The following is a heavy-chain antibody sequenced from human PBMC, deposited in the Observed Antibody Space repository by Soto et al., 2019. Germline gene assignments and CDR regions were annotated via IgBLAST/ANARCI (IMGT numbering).Heavy chain of an antibody. CDR3: AKRRGAGGHFDY. V-gene: IGHV3-23*01. D-gene: IGHD2-15*01. CDR2: VSIGGST. CDR1: GFTFSSYA. J-gene: IGHJ4*02. Sequence: DVQLLESGGGLVQPEGSLRLSCAASGFTFSSYAMGWVRQGPGKGLAWVAVVSIGGSTHYADSVRGRFTISRDNSKNTLSLQMNSLTAEATAVYCCAKRRGAGGHFDYWGQGALVTVSS.